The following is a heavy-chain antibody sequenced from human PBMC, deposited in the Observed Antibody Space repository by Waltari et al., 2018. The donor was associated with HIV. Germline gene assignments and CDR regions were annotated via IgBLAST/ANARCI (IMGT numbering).Heavy chain of an antibody. CDR3: ARVSTVTTWYFDY. CDR2: ISSRSRTI. D-gene: IGHD4-17*01. Sequence: EVQLVESGGGLVQPGGSLRLSCAASGFTFSSHNMNWVRQAPGKGLEWVSYISSRSRTIYNADSVKGRFTISRDNTKNSLYLQMNSLRAEDTGVYYCARVSTVTTWYFDYWGQGTLVTVSS. CDR1: GFTFSSHN. V-gene: IGHV3-48*01. J-gene: IGHJ4*02.